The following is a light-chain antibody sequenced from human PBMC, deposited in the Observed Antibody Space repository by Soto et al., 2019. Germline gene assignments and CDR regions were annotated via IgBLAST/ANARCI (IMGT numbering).Light chain of an antibody. CDR3: QHYNSYSEA. V-gene: IGKV1-5*03. CDR1: QTISSW. J-gene: IGKJ1*01. CDR2: KAS. Sequence: IQMTQSPSTLSASVGDIVTINFRASQTISSWLAWYQQKPGKAPKLLIYKASTLKSGVPSRFSGSGSGTEFTLTISSLQPDDFATYYCQHYNSYSEAFGQGTKVDIK.